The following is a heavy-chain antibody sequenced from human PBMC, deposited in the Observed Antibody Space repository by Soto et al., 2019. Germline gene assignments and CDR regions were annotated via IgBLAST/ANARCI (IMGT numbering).Heavy chain of an antibody. CDR1: GFTFSSYG. J-gene: IGHJ3*02. CDR2: ISYDGSNK. V-gene: IGHV3-30*18. Sequence: PGGSLRLSCAASGFTFSSYGMHWARQAPGKGLEWVAVISYDGSNKYYADSVKGRFTISRDNSKNTLYLQMNSLRAEDTAVYYCAKDWVDYDGSFDIWGQGTMVTVSS. CDR3: AKDWVDYDGSFDI. D-gene: IGHD4-17*01.